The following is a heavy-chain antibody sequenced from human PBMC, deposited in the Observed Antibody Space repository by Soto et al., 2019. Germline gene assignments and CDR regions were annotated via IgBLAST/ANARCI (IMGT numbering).Heavy chain of an antibody. Sequence: SETLSLTCAVYGGSFSGYYWSWIRQPPGKGLEWIGEINHSGSTNYNPSLKSRVTISVDTSKNQFSLKLSSVTAADTAVYYCARGKVAHNWFDPWGQGTLVTVSS. D-gene: IGHD2-15*01. CDR1: GGSFSGYY. J-gene: IGHJ5*02. CDR3: ARGKVAHNWFDP. CDR2: INHSGST. V-gene: IGHV4-34*01.